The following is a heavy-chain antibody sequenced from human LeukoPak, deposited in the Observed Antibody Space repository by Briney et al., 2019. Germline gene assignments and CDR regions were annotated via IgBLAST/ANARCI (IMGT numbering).Heavy chain of an antibody. D-gene: IGHD5-18*01. CDR2: ISYDGSNK. J-gene: IGHJ4*02. Sequence: GGSLRLSCAASGLTFDSYDMYWVRQAPGKGLEWVALISYDGSNKYYADSVKGRFTISRDNSKNTVYLQMNSLRAEDTAVYYCARGGDPGFIQLSFDYWGQGTLVTVSS. V-gene: IGHV3-30*03. CDR3: ARGGDPGFIQLSFDY. CDR1: GLTFDSYD.